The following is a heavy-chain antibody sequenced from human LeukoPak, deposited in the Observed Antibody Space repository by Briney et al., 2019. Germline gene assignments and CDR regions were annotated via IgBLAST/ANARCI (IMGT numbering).Heavy chain of an antibody. CDR3: TTIKRGDIFGYFDF. V-gene: IGHV4-59*11. CDR1: GGSMTTHH. J-gene: IGHJ4*02. Sequence: KSSETLSLTCTVSGGSMTTHHWNWIRQTPGKGLEWIGYVFDSGRTKVNPSLTSRVNLSTDTSKNQLSLRLSSVTAADTAVYYCTTIKRGDIFGYFDFWGQGILVTVSS. CDR2: VFDSGRT. D-gene: IGHD5-18*01.